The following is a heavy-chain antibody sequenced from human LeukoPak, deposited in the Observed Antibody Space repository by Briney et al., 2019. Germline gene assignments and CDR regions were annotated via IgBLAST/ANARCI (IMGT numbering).Heavy chain of an antibody. V-gene: IGHV3-30*03. J-gene: IGHJ3*01. D-gene: IGHD3-22*01. CDR1: GFAFSNHG. Sequence: PGGSLRLSCAPSGFAFSNHGMHWVRQAPGKGLEWVSAMSFDGFSKYYADSLKGRLSISRDDSKNTVYLQMNSLRLEDTVVYYCAREGHTSGYCGTFDVWGQGTTVVVSS. CDR3: AREGHTSGYCGTFDV. CDR2: MSFDGFSK.